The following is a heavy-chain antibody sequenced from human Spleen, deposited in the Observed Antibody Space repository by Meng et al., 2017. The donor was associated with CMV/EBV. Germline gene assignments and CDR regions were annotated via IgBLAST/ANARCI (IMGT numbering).Heavy chain of an antibody. J-gene: IGHJ4*02. CDR2: ISGGGGTT. CDR3: AKDRVCNGGSCYPRGSFDS. Sequence: GGPLRLSCAGSGFTFRNYAMTWVRQAPGKGLEWVASISGGGGTTYYGDSVQGRITISRDNSRNTVYLQMNSLRAEDTAIYYCAKDRVCNGGSCYPRGSFDSWGQGSLVTVSS. CDR1: GFTFRNYA. D-gene: IGHD2-15*01. V-gene: IGHV3-23*01.